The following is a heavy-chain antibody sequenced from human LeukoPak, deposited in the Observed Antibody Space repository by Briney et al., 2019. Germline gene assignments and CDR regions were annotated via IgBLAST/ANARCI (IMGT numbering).Heavy chain of an antibody. CDR3: VRDGLECSGSSCQRAAFDY. CDR1: GFTFSSYA. J-gene: IGHJ4*02. CDR2: ISGSGGST. D-gene: IGHD2-2*01. Sequence: GGSLRLSCAASGFTFSSYAMSWVRQAPWKGLEWVSAISGSGGSTYYADSVKGRFTISRDSAKNTLYLQMNSLRDDDTAVYYCVRDGLECSGSSCQRAAFDYWGQGTLVTVSS. V-gene: IGHV3-23*01.